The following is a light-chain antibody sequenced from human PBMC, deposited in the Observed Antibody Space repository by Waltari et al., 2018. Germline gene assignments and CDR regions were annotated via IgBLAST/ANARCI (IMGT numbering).Light chain of an antibody. V-gene: IGKV1D-16*01. CDR2: KAS. Sequence: DIRMTQSPSYLSASVGDSVTITCRASQGIAGWLAWYQQRPGKAPKHLIYKASSLQSGVPSRFSGSGSGTYFTLTISSLQPEDFATYFCQQYNTAPYTFGQGTKVEI. CDR3: QQYNTAPYT. CDR1: QGIAGW. J-gene: IGKJ2*01.